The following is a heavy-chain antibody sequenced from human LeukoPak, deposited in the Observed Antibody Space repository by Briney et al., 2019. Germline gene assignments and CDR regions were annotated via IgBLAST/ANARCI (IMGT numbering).Heavy chain of an antibody. V-gene: IGHV1-2*02. CDR3: ARDIVVVPAAISGCAFDI. CDR2: INPNSGGT. D-gene: IGHD2-2*02. Sequence: SVKVSCKASGYTFTGYYMHWVRQAPGQGLEWMGWINPNSGGTNYAQKFQGRVTMTRDTSISTAYMELSRLRSDDTAVYYCARDIVVVPAAISGCAFDIWGQGTMVTVSS. CDR1: GYTFTGYY. J-gene: IGHJ3*02.